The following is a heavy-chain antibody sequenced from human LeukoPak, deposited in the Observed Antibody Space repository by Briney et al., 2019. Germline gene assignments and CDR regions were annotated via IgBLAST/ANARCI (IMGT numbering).Heavy chain of an antibody. Sequence: SGPTLVNPTQTLTLTCTFSGFSLSTSGVGVGWIRQPPGKALEWLALIYWDDDKRYSPSLKSRLTITKDTSKNQVVLTMTNMDPVDTATYYCAHRRGYYDFWSGSDYFDYWGQGTLVTVSS. CDR3: AHRRGYYDFWSGSDYFDY. D-gene: IGHD3-3*01. J-gene: IGHJ4*02. V-gene: IGHV2-5*02. CDR2: IYWDDDK. CDR1: GFSLSTSGVG.